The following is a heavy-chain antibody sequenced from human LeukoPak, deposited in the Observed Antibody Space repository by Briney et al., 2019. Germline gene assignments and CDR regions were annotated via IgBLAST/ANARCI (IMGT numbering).Heavy chain of an antibody. Sequence: GASVKVSCKASGYTFISYAISWVRQAPGQGLEWMGGIIPIFGTANYAQKFQGRVTITADKSTSTAYMELSSLRSEDTAVYYCARTKDIVEWRPLDYWGQGTLVTVSS. V-gene: IGHV1-69*06. J-gene: IGHJ4*02. CDR3: ARTKDIVEWRPLDY. CDR2: IIPIFGTA. D-gene: IGHD2-15*01. CDR1: GYTFISYA.